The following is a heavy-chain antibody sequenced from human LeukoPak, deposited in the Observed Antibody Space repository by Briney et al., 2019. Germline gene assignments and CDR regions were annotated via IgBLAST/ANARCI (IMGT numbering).Heavy chain of an antibody. CDR2: IKSKTDGGTT. V-gene: IGHV3-15*01. D-gene: IGHD6-13*01. Sequence: GGSLRLSCAASGFTFSNAWMSWVRQAPGKGLEWVGRIKSKTDGGTTDYAAPVKGRFTISRDDSKNTLYLQMNSLKTEDTAVCYCTTSSSWRGDYYFDYWGQGTLVTVSS. CDR1: GFTFSNAW. J-gene: IGHJ4*02. CDR3: TTSSSWRGDYYFDY.